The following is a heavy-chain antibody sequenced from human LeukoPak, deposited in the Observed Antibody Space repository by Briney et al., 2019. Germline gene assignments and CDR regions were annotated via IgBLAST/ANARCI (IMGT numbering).Heavy chain of an antibody. J-gene: IGHJ5*02. CDR2: IYYSGST. CDR1: GGSISSISCY. D-gene: IGHD2-21*01. CDR3: ARHSTIVTERWFDP. Sequence: PSETLSLTCTVSGGSISSISCYWGCIRQPPGKGLEWIGSIYYSGSTYYNPSLKSRVTISVDTSKNQFSLKLSSVTAADTAMYYCARHSTIVTERWFDPWGQGTLVTVSS. V-gene: IGHV4-39*01.